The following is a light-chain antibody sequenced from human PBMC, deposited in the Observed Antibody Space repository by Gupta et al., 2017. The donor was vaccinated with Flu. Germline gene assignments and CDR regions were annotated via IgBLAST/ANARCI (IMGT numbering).Light chain of an antibody. CDR2: TPS. CDR1: QTNSSW. Sequence: TPPPPAVVGVIVIINCLGIQTNSSWLAWSQQKPGKAPNLLLATPSTLQDGVPSRLSGSGSGTDFALTIPSMPPDDSATYYCQYDNSERRGLGPGTKVEIK. V-gene: IGKV1-5*03. CDR3: QYDNSERRG. J-gene: IGKJ3*01.